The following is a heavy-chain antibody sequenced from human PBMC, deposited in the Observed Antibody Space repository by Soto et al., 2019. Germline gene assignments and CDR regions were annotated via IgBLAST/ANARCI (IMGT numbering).Heavy chain of an antibody. CDR1: GFTFSSYA. CDR3: AKDRVVVTDNWFDP. D-gene: IGHD2-15*01. J-gene: IGHJ5*02. Sequence: PGGSLRLSCAASGFTFSSYAMSWVRQAPGKGLEWVSAISGSGGSTYYADSVRGRFTISRDNSKNTLYLQMNSLRAEDTAVYYCAKDRVVVTDNWFDPWGQGTLVTVSS. V-gene: IGHV3-23*01. CDR2: ISGSGGST.